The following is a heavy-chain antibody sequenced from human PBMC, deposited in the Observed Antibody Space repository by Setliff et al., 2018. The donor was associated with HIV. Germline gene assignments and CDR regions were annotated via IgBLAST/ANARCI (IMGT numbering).Heavy chain of an antibody. CDR1: GFTFTNYA. J-gene: IGHJ4*02. CDR3: AKAWGSGYPSFESALMFDV. Sequence: GGSLRLSCVTSGFTFTNYAMTWVRQAPGEGLEYVSAISGSGRTTDYAESVRGRFTLSRDNSGNTLYLQMTSLRAEDTAIYYCAKAWGSGYPSFESALMFDVWGQGTLVTVSS. D-gene: IGHD3-3*01. V-gene: IGHV3-23*01. CDR2: ISGSGRTT.